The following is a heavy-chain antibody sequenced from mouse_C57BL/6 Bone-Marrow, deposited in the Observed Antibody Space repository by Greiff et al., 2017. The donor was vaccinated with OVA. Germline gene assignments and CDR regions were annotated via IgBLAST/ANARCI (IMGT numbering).Heavy chain of an antibody. D-gene: IGHD1-1*01. J-gene: IGHJ3*01. CDR1: GYTFTSYW. V-gene: IGHV1-55*01. CDR3: ARRGFYYYGSVAWFAY. Sequence: QVQLQQPGAELVKPGASVKMSCKASGYTFTSYWITWVKQRPGQGLEWIGDIYPGSGSTNYNEKFKSKATLTVDTSSSTAYMQLSSLTSEDSAVYYCARRGFYYYGSVAWFAYWGQGTLVTVSA. CDR2: IYPGSGST.